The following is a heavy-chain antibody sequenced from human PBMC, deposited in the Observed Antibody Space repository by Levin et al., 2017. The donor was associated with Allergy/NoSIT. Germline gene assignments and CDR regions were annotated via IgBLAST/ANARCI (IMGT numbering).Heavy chain of an antibody. Sequence: SCAASGFTFSSYWMHWVRQAPGKGLVWVSRISSDGSITSYADSVKGRFTISRDNAKNTLYLQVNSLRAEDTAVFYCAREAISQDYLLSPPIDFWGQGTLVTVSS. J-gene: IGHJ4*02. CDR3: AREAISQDYLLSPPIDF. V-gene: IGHV3-74*01. CDR1: GFTFSSYW. CDR2: ISSDGSIT. D-gene: IGHD2/OR15-2a*01.